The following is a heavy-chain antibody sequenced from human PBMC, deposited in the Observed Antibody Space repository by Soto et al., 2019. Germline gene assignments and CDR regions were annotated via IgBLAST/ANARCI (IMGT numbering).Heavy chain of an antibody. Sequence: GGSLRLSCAASGFTFSSHGMHWVRQGPGRGLEWVAAIQYDGSSEYYADSVKGRFTISRDNSKNTVYLQMNSLRVEDTAVYYCARMKTASLDYWGQGILVTVSS. J-gene: IGHJ4*02. CDR1: GFTFSSHG. CDR3: ARMKTASLDY. V-gene: IGHV3-33*01. CDR2: IQYDGSSE. D-gene: IGHD5-18*01.